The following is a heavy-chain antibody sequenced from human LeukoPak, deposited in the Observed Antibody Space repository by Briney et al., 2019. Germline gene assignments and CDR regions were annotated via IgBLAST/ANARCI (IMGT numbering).Heavy chain of an antibody. CDR1: GFTFSSYA. V-gene: IGHV3-23*01. CDR2: ISGSGGST. Sequence: GGSLRLSCAASGFTFSSYAMSWVRQAPGKGLEWVSAISGSGGSTYYADSVKGRFTISRDDSKNTLYLQMNSLRAEDTAVYYCAKDPLGSRPVNWFDPWGQGTLVTVSS. CDR3: AKDPLGSRPVNWFDP. J-gene: IGHJ5*02. D-gene: IGHD3-10*01.